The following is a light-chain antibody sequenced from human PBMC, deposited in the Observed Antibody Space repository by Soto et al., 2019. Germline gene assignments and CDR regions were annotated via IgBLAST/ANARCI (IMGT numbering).Light chain of an antibody. CDR1: RSDIGRYNY. CDR3: SSYTSTSTPWV. CDR2: EVT. J-gene: IGLJ3*02. Sequence: QSALAQPASVSGSPGQSITISCTGTRSDIGRYNYVSWYQQHPGEAPKLLIYEVTYRPSGVSNRFSGSKSGNTASLTISGLQPEDEGDYYCSSYTSTSTPWVFGGGTKLTVL. V-gene: IGLV2-14*01.